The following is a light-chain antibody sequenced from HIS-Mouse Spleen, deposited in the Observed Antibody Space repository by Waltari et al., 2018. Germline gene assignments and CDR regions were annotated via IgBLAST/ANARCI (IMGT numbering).Light chain of an antibody. CDR3: QVWDSSSDHPYV. Sequence: SYVLTQPPSVSVAPGKTARITCGGNNIGSKSVHWYQQKPGQAPVLVVYDDSDRPSGLPERVAGCNSGNTATLTISRVEAGDEADYYCQVWDSSSDHPYVFGTGTKVTVL. J-gene: IGLJ1*01. V-gene: IGLV3-21*03. CDR1: NIGSKS. CDR2: DDS.